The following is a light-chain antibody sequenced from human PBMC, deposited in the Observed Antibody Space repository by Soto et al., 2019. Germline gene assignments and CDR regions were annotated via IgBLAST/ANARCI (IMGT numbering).Light chain of an antibody. J-gene: IGKJ2*01. Sequence: EIVLTQSPGTLYFSPGERATLSCRASQSVPSDWLAWYRHKPGQDPRLLVYGASSRATGVPDRVSGSGSGTDFTLTINRLEPEDFAVYYRQQYGNFPYTFGQGTKLAIK. CDR3: QQYGNFPYT. V-gene: IGKV3-20*01. CDR2: GAS. CDR1: QSVPSDW.